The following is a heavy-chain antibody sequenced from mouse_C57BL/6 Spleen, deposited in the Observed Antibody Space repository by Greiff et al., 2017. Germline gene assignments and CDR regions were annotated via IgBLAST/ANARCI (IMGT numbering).Heavy chain of an antibody. V-gene: IGHV1-64*01. CDR2: IHPNSGST. J-gene: IGHJ4*01. CDR1: GYTFTSYW. CDR3: ARDHAAYVSSYGGAMDY. Sequence: VQLQQPGAELVKPGASVKLSCKASGYTFTSYWMHWVKQRPGQGLEWIGMIHPNSGSTNYNEKFKSKATLTVDKSSSTAYMQLSSLTSEDSAVYFCARDHAAYVSSYGGAMDYWGQGTSVTVSS. D-gene: IGHD1-1*01.